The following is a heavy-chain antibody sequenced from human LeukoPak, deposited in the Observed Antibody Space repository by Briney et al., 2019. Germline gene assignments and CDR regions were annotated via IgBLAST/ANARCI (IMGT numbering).Heavy chain of an antibody. CDR2: ISAHSRYI. V-gene: IGHV3-21*01. CDR3: ARQYYDFWSGFYTADYYFDY. CDR1: GFSFSDFG. J-gene: IGHJ4*02. Sequence: PGGSLRLSCAASGFSFSDFGMNGVRQAPGKGLEWVSSISAHSRYIYYADSVKGRFTISRDNAQTSLYLEMNSLRGEDSAVYYCARQYYDFWSGFYTADYYFDYWGRGTLVTVSS. D-gene: IGHD3-3*01.